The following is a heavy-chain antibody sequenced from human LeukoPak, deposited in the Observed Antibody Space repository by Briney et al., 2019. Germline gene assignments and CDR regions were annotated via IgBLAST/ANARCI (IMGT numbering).Heavy chain of an antibody. CDR2: VYSSGST. V-gene: IGHV4-59*01. J-gene: IGHJ1*01. CDR3: ARERSGNSAIQH. D-gene: IGHD1-26*01. Sequence: SETLSLTCTVSGGSISSYYWSWIRQPPGKGLEWIGYVYSSGSTNYNPSLKSRVTISVDTSMNQFSLKLTSVTAADTAVFYCARERSGNSAIQHWGPGTLVTVSS. CDR1: GGSISSYY.